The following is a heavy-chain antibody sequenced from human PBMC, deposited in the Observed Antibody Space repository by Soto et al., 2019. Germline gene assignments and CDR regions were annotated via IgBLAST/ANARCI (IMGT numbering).Heavy chain of an antibody. CDR2: ISGSGGST. D-gene: IGHD4-17*01. J-gene: IGHJ3*02. CDR3: AKDRSDDYCDYETDAFYI. Sequence: EVPLLESGGGLVQPGGSLRLSCAASGFTFSSYAMSWVRQAPGKGLEWVSAISGSGGSTYYADSVKGRFTISRDNSKKTLYLEMNSLRDEDTAVYYCAKDRSDDYCDYETDAFYICGQGTMVTVSS. V-gene: IGHV3-23*01. CDR1: GFTFSSYA.